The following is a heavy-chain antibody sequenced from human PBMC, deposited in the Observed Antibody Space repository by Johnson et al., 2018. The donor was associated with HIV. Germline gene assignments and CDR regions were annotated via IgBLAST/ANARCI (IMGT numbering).Heavy chain of an antibody. J-gene: IGHJ3*02. Sequence: QVQLVESGGGVVQPGRSLRLSCAASGFTFSSYAMHWVRQAPGKGLQWVAAIWYDGNNKYYADSVKGRFTVSRDNSKNTLYLQMNSLRAEDTAMYYCARRGITIVADAFDIWA. D-gene: IGHD3-10*01. CDR2: IWYDGNNK. CDR1: GFTFSSYA. V-gene: IGHV3-33*08. CDR3: ARRGITIVADAFDI.